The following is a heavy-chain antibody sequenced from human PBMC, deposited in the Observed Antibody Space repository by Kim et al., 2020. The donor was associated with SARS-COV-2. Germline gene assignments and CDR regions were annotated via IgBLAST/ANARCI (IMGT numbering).Heavy chain of an antibody. CDR2: INTNTGNP. CDR1: GYTFTSYA. CDR3: ARDSGYYDFWSGRPGFDP. J-gene: IGHJ5*02. Sequence: ASAKVSCKASGYTFTSYAMNWVRQAPGQGLEWMGWINTNTGNPTYAQGFTGRFVFSLDTSVSTAYLQISSLKAEDTAVYYCARDSGYYDFWSGRPGFDPWGQGTLVTVSS. D-gene: IGHD3-3*01. V-gene: IGHV7-4-1*02.